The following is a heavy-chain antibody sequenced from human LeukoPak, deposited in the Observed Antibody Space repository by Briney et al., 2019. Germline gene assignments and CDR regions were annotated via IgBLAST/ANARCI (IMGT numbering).Heavy chain of an antibody. CDR1: GYTFTGYY. V-gene: IGHV1-2*02. Sequence: ASVKVSCEASGYTFTGYYMHWVRQAPGQGLEWMGWINPNSGGTNYAQKFQGRVTMTRDTSISTAYMELSRLRSDDTAVYYCARELYSGSYYGYWGQGTLATVSS. CDR3: ARELYSGSYYGY. CDR2: INPNSGGT. J-gene: IGHJ4*02. D-gene: IGHD1-26*01.